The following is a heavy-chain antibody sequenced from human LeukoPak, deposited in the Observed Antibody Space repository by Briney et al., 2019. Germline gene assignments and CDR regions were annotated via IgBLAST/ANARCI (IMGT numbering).Heavy chain of an antibody. V-gene: IGHV3-53*01. J-gene: IGHJ4*02. Sequence: GGSLRLSCAASGFTVSSNYMSWVRQAPGKGLEWVSVIYSGGSTYYADSVEGRFTISRDNSKNTLYLQMNSLRAEDTAVYYCARESRDGYNFDYWGQGTLVTVSS. CDR1: GFTVSSNY. D-gene: IGHD5-24*01. CDR2: IYSGGST. CDR3: ARESRDGYNFDY.